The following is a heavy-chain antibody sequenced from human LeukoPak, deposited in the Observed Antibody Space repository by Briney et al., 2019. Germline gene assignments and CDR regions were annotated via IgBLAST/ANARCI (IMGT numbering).Heavy chain of an antibody. CDR3: ARDKLHCNEGSCYSDYYYYYMDV. V-gene: IGHV4-39*07. Sequence: SETLSLTCTVSGGSISSSSYYWGWIRQPPGKGLEWIGSIYYSGSTYYNPSLKSRVTISVDTSKNQFSLKVSSVTAADTAVYYCARDKLHCNEGSCYSDYYYYYMDVWGKGTTVTVSS. CDR1: GGSISSSSYY. CDR2: IYYSGST. D-gene: IGHD2-15*01. J-gene: IGHJ6*03.